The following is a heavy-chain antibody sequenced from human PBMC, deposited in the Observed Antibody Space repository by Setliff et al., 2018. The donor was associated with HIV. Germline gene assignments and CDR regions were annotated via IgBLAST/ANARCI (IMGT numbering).Heavy chain of an antibody. J-gene: IGHJ3*02. CDR2: TYYRSKWYN. CDR3: ARTRGLGYYDSSGNAFDI. Sequence: SQTLSLTCAISGDNVSSGTSAWSWIRQSPSRGLEWLGRTYYRSKWYNDYAVSVKSRITINPDTSKNQFSLQLNSVTPEDTAVYYCARTRGLGYYDSSGNAFDIWGQGTMVTVSS. D-gene: IGHD3-22*01. CDR1: GDNVSSGTSA. V-gene: IGHV6-1*01.